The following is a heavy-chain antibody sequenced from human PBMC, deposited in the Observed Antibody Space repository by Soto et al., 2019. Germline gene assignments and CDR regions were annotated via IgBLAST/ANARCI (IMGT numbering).Heavy chain of an antibody. Sequence: QVQLQQWGAGLLKPSETLSLTCAVYGWSFSGYYWSWIRQPPGKGLEWIGEINHSGITNYNPSLKSRVTISVDTSKNQFSLKLSSVTAADTAVYYCARGVVVVPAAIVSSSAGLGYFDYWGQGTLVTVS. D-gene: IGHD2-2*01. J-gene: IGHJ4*02. CDR2: INHSGIT. V-gene: IGHV4-34*01. CDR3: ARGVVVVPAAIVSSSAGLGYFDY. CDR1: GWSFSGYY.